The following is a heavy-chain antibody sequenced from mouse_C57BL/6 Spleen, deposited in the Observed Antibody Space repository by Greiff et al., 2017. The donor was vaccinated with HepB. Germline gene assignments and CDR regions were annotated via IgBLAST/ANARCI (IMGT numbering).Heavy chain of an antibody. CDR3: ASLNGNGYAMDY. CDR1: GYTFTSYW. V-gene: IGHV1-64*01. D-gene: IGHD2-1*01. CDR2: IHPNSGST. Sequence: QVQLQQPGAELVKPGASVKLSCKASGYTFTSYWMHWVKQRPGQGLEWIGMIHPNSGSTNYNEKFKSKATLTVDKSSSTAYMQLSSLTSEDSAVYYCASLNGNGYAMDYWGQGTSVTVSS. J-gene: IGHJ4*01.